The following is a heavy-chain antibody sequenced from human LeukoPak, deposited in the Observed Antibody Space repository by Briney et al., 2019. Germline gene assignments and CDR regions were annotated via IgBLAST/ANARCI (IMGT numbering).Heavy chain of an antibody. CDR3: ARDRVVAPGYYYYYYMDV. V-gene: IGHV4-61*02. J-gene: IGHJ6*03. D-gene: IGHD3-22*01. Sequence: PSETLSLTCTVSGGSISSGSYYWSWIRQPAGKGLEWIGRIYTSGSTNYNPSLKSRVTISVDTSKNQFSLKLSSVTAADTAVYYCARDRVVAPGYYYYYYMDVWGKGTTVTISS. CDR2: IYTSGST. CDR1: GGSISSGSYY.